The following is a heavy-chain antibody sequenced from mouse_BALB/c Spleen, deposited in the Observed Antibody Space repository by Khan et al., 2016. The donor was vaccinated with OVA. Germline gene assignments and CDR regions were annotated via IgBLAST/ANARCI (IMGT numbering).Heavy chain of an antibody. CDR2: INYSGRT. D-gene: IGHD3-3*01. V-gene: IGHV3-2*02. J-gene: IGHJ3*01. CDR3: SGGRAY. CDR1: GYSITSDYA. Sequence: EVQLVESGPGLVKPSQSLSLTCTVTGYSITSDYAWNWIRQFPGNRLEWMGYINYSGRTSYTPSLKSRISIHRDTSKNQFFLKLNSVTIDDTATYYCSGGRAYWGQGTLVTVSA.